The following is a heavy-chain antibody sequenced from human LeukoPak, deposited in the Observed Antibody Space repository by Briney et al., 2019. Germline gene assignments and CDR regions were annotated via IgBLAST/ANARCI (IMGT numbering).Heavy chain of an antibody. D-gene: IGHD3-10*01. J-gene: IGHJ4*02. CDR3: ARESPHRPYYYGSGSFWTQRRNYFDY. CDR2: IYTSGST. Sequence: PSETLSLTCTVSGGSISSGSYYWSWIRQPAGKGLEWIGRIYTSGSTNYNPSLKSRVTMSVDTSKNQFSLELSSVTAADTAVYYCARESPHRPYYYGSGSFWTQRRNYFDYGAQGPLVTVSS. V-gene: IGHV4-61*02. CDR1: GGSISSGSYY.